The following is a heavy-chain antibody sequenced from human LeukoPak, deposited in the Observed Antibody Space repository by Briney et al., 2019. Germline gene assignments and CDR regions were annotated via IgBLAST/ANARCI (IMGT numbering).Heavy chain of an antibody. Sequence: ASVKVSCKASGYTFTRHFMHWVRQAPGQGLEWMGIINPSGGSTTYAQKFQGRVTITADESTSTAYMELSSLRSEDTAVYYCARDAAPYYDSSGGGYWGQGTLVTVSS. CDR2: INPSGGST. CDR3: ARDAAPYYDSSGGGY. V-gene: IGHV1-46*01. CDR1: GYTFTRHF. J-gene: IGHJ4*02. D-gene: IGHD3-22*01.